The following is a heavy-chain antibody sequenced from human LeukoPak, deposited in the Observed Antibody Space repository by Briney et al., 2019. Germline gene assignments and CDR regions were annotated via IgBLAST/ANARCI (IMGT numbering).Heavy chain of an antibody. V-gene: IGHV1-18*01. Sequence: ASVKVSCKASGYTFTSYGISWVRQAPGQGLEWMGWISAYNGNTNYAQKLQGRVTMTTDTSTSTAYMELRSLRFDDTAIYYCARHPEQHYYDSSGSGFDYWGQGTLVTVSS. CDR3: ARHPEQHYYDSSGSGFDY. CDR2: ISAYNGNT. D-gene: IGHD3-22*01. J-gene: IGHJ4*02. CDR1: GYTFTSYG.